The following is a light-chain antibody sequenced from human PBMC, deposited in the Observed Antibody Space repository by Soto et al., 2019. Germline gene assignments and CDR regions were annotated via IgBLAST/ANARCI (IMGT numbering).Light chain of an antibody. CDR2: DVS. J-gene: IGLJ1*01. CDR3: SSYTSSSTL. V-gene: IGLV2-14*01. Sequence: SALTQPASVSGSPGQSITISCTGTSSDVGGYNYVSWYQQHPGKAPKLMTYDVSNRPSGVSNRFSGSKSGNTASLTISGLQAEDEADYYCSSYTSSSTLFGTGTKVTVL. CDR1: SSDVGGYNY.